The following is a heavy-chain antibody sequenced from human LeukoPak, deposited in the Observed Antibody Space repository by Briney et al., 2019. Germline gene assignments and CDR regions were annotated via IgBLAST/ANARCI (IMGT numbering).Heavy chain of an antibody. J-gene: IGHJ4*02. CDR1: GYTFTSYD. Sequence: GASVKVSCKASGYTFTSYDINWVRQATGQGLEWMGWMNPNSGNTGYAQKFQGRVTMTRNTSISTAYMELSSLRSEDTAVYYCARRNRGIAAADYWGQGTLVTVSS. D-gene: IGHD6-13*01. CDR2: MNPNSGNT. V-gene: IGHV1-8*01. CDR3: ARRNRGIAAADY.